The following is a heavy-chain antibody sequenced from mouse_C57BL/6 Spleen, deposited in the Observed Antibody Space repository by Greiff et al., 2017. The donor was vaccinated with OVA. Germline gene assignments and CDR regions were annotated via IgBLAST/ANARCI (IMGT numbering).Heavy chain of an antibody. D-gene: IGHD1-1*01. V-gene: IGHV1-72*01. Sequence: QVQLQQPGAELVKPGASVKLSCKASGYTFTSYWMHWVKQRPGRGLEWIGRIDPNSGGTKYNEKFKSKATLTVDKPSSTAYMQLSSLTSEDSAVYYCAREGGVTTVVARDYAMDYWGQGTSVTVSS. CDR1: GYTFTSYW. J-gene: IGHJ4*01. CDR2: IDPNSGGT. CDR3: AREGGVTTVVARDYAMDY.